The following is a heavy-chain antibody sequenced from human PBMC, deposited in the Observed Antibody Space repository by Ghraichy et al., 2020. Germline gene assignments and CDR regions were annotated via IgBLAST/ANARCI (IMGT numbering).Heavy chain of an antibody. J-gene: IGHJ4*02. CDR3: ARLVTGDPLFDY. CDR2: IFYSGGT. V-gene: IGHV4-59*08. Sequence: SQTLSLTCTVSGDSISNYHWSWIRQPPGKGLEWIGYIFYSGGTNYNPSLKSRVTISVDTSKNHCSLKLSSVTAADTAVYYCARLVTGDPLFDYWGQGTLVTVSS. D-gene: IGHD2-21*02. CDR1: GDSISNYH.